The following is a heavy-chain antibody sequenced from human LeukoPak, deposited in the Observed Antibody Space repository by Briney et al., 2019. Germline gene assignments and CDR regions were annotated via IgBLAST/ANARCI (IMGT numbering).Heavy chain of an antibody. CDR2: ISSSSSFI. V-gene: IGHV3-21*01. J-gene: IGHJ4*02. D-gene: IGHD3-22*01. Sequence: GGSLRLSCAASGFTFSRYSMNWARQAPGKGLEWVSSISSSSSFIYYADSVKGRFTISRDNAKNSLYLQMNSLRAEDTAVYYCAKDYYYDSSGFTEDYFDYWGQGTLVTVSS. CDR3: AKDYYYDSSGFTEDYFDY. CDR1: GFTFSRYS.